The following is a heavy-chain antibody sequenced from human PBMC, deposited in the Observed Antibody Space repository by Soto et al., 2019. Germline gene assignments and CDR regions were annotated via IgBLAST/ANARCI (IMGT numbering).Heavy chain of an antibody. V-gene: IGHV4-30-2*01. J-gene: IGHJ4*02. Sequence: QLQLQESGSGLVNPSQTLSLTCTVSGASITSGSYSWGWIRQAPGKGLEWIGNIHVTGYTAFSPSLKRRVTLSVDTSKNHFALAVNSVTYADPAVYFCARVGALSPTGHVPLAFWGQGTLVNVSS. CDR1: GASITSGSYS. D-gene: IGHD1-26*01. CDR3: ARVGALSPTGHVPLAF. CDR2: IHVTGYT.